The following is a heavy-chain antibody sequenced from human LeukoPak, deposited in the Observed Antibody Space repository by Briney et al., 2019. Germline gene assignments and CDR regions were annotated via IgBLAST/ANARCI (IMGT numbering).Heavy chain of an antibody. V-gene: IGHV1-24*01. CDR2: FDPEDGET. CDR1: GYTLTELS. D-gene: IGHD6-6*01. J-gene: IGHJ4*02. Sequence: AASVKVSCKVSGYTLTELSMHWVRQAPGKGLEWMGGFDPEDGETIYAQKFQGRVTMTEDTSTDTAYMELSSLRSEDTAVYYCATSPRRPWVGYSSSSTFDYWGQGTLVTVSS. CDR3: ATSPRRPWVGYSSSSTFDY.